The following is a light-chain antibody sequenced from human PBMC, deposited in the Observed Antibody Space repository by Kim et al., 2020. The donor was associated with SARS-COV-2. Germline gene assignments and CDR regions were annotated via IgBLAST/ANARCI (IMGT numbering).Light chain of an antibody. CDR2: QNV. J-gene: IGLJ2*01. CDR3: QAWDRSSVV. V-gene: IGLV3-1*01. Sequence: SYELTQPPSVSVSPGQTASITCSGDEVGEKYVSWYQLKPGQSPLLIIYQNVKRPSGIPERFSGSNSGNTATLTISGTQAMDEADYYCQAWDRSSVVFGGG. CDR1: EVGEKY.